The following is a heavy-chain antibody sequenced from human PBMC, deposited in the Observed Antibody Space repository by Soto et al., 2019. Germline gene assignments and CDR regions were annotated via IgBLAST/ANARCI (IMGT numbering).Heavy chain of an antibody. Sequence: QVQLVESGGGVVQPGRSLRLSCAASGFTFSSYGMHWVRQAPGKGLEWVAVIWYDGSNKYYADSVKGRFTISRDNSKNTLYLQMNSRRAEDTAVYYCARDHYDILTGYYNSLAYWGQGTLVTVSS. CDR1: GFTFSSYG. J-gene: IGHJ4*02. D-gene: IGHD3-9*01. CDR2: IWYDGSNK. V-gene: IGHV3-33*01. CDR3: ARDHYDILTGYYNSLAY.